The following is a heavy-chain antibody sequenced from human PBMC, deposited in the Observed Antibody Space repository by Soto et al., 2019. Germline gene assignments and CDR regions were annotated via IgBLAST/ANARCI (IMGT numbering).Heavy chain of an antibody. CDR3: TRDGDGRMNTNPYDYYGIDV. CDR2: DYYSGDA. CDR1: CGSSVDYG. Sequence: VACGSSVDYGCRCILKPPGKGLEWIGNDYYSGDAKYNPSAKRRVSISVDTSKNQFSLNLSSVTAADTAVYYCTRDGDGRMNTNPYDYYGIDVWGPGITVTGSS. J-gene: IGHJ6*02. D-gene: IGHD2-21*02. V-gene: IGHV4-59*01.